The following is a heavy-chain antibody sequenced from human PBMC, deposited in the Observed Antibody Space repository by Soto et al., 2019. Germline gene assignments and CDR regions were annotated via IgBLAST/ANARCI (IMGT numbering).Heavy chain of an antibody. CDR2: IYWDDDK. D-gene: IGHD4-17*01. V-gene: IGHV2-5*02. J-gene: IGHJ4*02. CDR3: AHSPYFGEELDY. CDR1: GFSLSTSGLG. Sequence: SGPTLVNPTQTLTLTCTFSGFSLSTSGLGVGWIRQSPGEALEWLAVIYWDDDKRYSPSLKTRLTITKDTSKSQVVLIMTNMDPVDTATYYCAHSPYFGEELDYWGQGTLVTVSS.